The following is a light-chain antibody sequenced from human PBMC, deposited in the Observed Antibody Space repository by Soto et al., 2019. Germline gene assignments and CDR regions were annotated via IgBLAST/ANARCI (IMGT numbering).Light chain of an antibody. Sequence: IQMTQSPSSLSPSVGDRVTITCRASQSINTYLNWYQQKPGEAPKLLIYSASTLQSGVPSRFTGGGSGTDFALTIHSLRPEVSATYYCQQSYGVPTFGQGTKVEIK. CDR3: QQSYGVPT. J-gene: IGKJ1*01. CDR2: SAS. V-gene: IGKV1-39*01. CDR1: QSINTY.